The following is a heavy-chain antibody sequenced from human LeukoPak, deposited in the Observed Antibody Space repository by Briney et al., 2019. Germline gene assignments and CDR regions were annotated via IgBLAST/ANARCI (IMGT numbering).Heavy chain of an antibody. V-gene: IGHV1-3*01. J-gene: IGHJ6*02. D-gene: IGHD3-22*01. CDR3: ARGPGLGRGMDV. CDR1: GYTFTSYA. Sequence: GASVKVSCKASGYTFTSYAMHWVRQAPGQRLEWMGWINAGNGNTKYSQKFQGRVTITGDTSASTAYMELSSLRSEDTAVYYCARGPGLGRGMDVWGQGTTVTVSS. CDR2: INAGNGNT.